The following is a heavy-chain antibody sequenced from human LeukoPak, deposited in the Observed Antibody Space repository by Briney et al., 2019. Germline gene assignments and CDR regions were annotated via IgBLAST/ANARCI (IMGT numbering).Heavy chain of an antibody. CDR2: IYPGDSDT. J-gene: IGHJ3*02. V-gene: IGHV5-51*01. CDR1: GYSFTSYW. CDR3: AGQDYYGSGSYYNVDAFDI. Sequence: GESLKISCKGSGYSFTSYWVGWVRQMPGKGLEWMGIIYPGDSDTRYSPSFQGQVTIPADKSISTAYLQWSSLKASDTAMYYCAGQDYYGSGSYYNVDAFDIWGQGTMVTVSS. D-gene: IGHD3-10*01.